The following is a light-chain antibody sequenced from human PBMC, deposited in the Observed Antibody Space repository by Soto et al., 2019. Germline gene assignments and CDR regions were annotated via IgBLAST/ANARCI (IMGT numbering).Light chain of an antibody. Sequence: EIVLTQSPGTLSLSPGERATLSCRASQSVSSSYLAWYQQKPGQAPRLLIYGASSRATGTPDRFSGSGSGTDFTLTISRLQSEDFAVYYCQQYSSWPRTFGQGTKVDIK. CDR1: QSVSSSY. J-gene: IGKJ1*01. V-gene: IGKV3-20*01. CDR3: QQYSSWPRT. CDR2: GAS.